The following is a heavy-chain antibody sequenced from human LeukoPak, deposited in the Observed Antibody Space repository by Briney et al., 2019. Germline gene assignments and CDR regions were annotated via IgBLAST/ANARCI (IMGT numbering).Heavy chain of an antibody. V-gene: IGHV1-24*01. Sequence: ASVKVSCKVSGYTLTELSMHWVRQAPGKGLEWMGGFDPEDGETIYAQKFQGRVTMTEDTSTDTAYMELSSLRSEDTAVYYCATGGIAAALPYAFDIWGQGTMVTVSS. D-gene: IGHD6-13*01. CDR2: FDPEDGET. CDR3: ATGGIAAALPYAFDI. J-gene: IGHJ3*02. CDR1: GYTLTELS.